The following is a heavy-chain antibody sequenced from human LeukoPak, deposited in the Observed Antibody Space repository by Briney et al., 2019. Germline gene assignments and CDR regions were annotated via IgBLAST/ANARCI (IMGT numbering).Heavy chain of an antibody. CDR2: SSWNSGTI. CDR3: AEDLAVVASPRVYAFDV. V-gene: IGHV3-9*01. D-gene: IGHD2-15*01. Sequence: PGGSLRLSWAASGFNLIDYAMQSVRQVPGKGLEWVGGSSWNSGTIAYGESVKGRATISRDNARNSVYLEVNSLRVEDTALYYIAEDLAVVASPRVYAFDVWGQGSLVTVSS. J-gene: IGHJ3*01. CDR1: GFNLIDYA.